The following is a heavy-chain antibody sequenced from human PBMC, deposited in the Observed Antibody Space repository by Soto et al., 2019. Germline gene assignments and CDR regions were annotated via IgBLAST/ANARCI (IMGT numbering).Heavy chain of an antibody. V-gene: IGHV4-39*01. J-gene: IGHJ5*02. CDR1: GGSISSSSYY. CDR2: IYYSGST. D-gene: IGHD2-8*01. Sequence: QLQLQESGPGLVKPSETLSLTCTVSGGSISSSSYYWGWIRQPPGKGLEWIGSIYYSGSTYYNPSLKSRVTISVDTSKNQFSLKLSSVTAADTAVYYCARTNTYNWFDPWGQGTLVTVSS. CDR3: ARTNTYNWFDP.